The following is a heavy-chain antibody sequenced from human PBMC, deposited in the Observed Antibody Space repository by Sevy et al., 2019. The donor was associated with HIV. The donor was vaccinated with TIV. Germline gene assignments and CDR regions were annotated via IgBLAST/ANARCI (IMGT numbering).Heavy chain of an antibody. CDR3: ARDTREGCSTTNCYSWFAP. V-gene: IGHV3-74*01. Sequence: GESLKISCATSGFTFSSYWMHWVRQVPGKGLVWVSRINNDGSGAYYADSVKGRFSISRDNAKNTLYLQMNSLRAEDTAVYYCARDTREGCSTTNCYSWFAPWGQGALVTVSS. CDR1: GFTFSSYW. J-gene: IGHJ5*02. D-gene: IGHD2-2*01. CDR2: INNDGSGA.